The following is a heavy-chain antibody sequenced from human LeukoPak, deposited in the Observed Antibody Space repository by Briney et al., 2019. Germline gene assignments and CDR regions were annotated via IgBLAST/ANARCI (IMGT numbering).Heavy chain of an antibody. CDR2: ISGNGGST. Sequence: PGGSLRLSCAASGFTYSSYAMSWVRQAPGKGLEWVSGISGNGGSTYYADSVKGRFTISRDNSKNTLYLQMNSLRAEDTAVYYCAKGTSWSGYSDAFDIWGQGTMVTVSS. CDR1: GFTYSSYA. V-gene: IGHV3-23*01. D-gene: IGHD3-3*01. CDR3: AKGTSWSGYSDAFDI. J-gene: IGHJ3*02.